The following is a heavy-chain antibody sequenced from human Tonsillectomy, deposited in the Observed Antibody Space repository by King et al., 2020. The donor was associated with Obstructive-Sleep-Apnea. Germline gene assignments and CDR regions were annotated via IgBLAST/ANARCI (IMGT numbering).Heavy chain of an antibody. J-gene: IGHJ4*02. V-gene: IGHV3-33*01. CDR3: ARGTTDTSR. D-gene: IGHD4-17*01. CDR1: GFSFSSYG. Sequence: VQLVESGGGVVQPGRSLRLSCAASGFSFSSYGMHWVRQAPGKGLEWVALIWFDGNKKYYADSVKGRSTISRDNSKNTLYLQMNSLRAEDTAVYYCARGTTDTSRWGQGTLVTVSS. CDR2: IWFDGNKK.